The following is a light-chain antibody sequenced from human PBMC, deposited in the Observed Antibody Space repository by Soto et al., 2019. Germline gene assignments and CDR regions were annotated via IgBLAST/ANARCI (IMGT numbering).Light chain of an antibody. Sequence: IVMTQSPATLSVSPGESVTLSCRASQSVSSNLAWYQQKPGQAPRLLIFGASTRATGIPARFSGSGSGTDFTLTISSVQSEDVAVYYCHQFNSWPWTFGQGTKVDIK. CDR3: HQFNSWPWT. J-gene: IGKJ1*01. CDR2: GAS. CDR1: QSVSSN. V-gene: IGKV3-15*01.